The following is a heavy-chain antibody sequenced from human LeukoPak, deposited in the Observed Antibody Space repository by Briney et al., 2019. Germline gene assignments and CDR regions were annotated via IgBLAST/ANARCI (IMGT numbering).Heavy chain of an antibody. D-gene: IGHD2-15*01. CDR3: ARVPNIVGGSGMDV. CDR2: ISSSSSYI. Sequence: GGSLRVSCAASGFTFSSYSMNWVRQAPGKGLEWVSSISSSSSYIYYADSVKGRFTISRDNAKNSLYLQMNSLRAEDTAVYYCARVPNIVGGSGMDVWGKGTTVTVSS. V-gene: IGHV3-21*01. J-gene: IGHJ6*04. CDR1: GFTFSSYS.